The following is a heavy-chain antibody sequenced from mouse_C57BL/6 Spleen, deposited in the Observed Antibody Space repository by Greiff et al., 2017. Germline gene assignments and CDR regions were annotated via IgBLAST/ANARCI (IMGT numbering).Heavy chain of an antibody. J-gene: IGHJ4*01. V-gene: IGHV10-1*01. CDR3: VSLYYGYYAMDY. CDR2: IRSKSNNYAT. D-gene: IGHD1-1*01. CDR1: GFSFNTYA. Sequence: DVKLVESGGGLVQPKGSLKLSCAASGFSFNTYAMNWVRQAPGKGLEWVARIRSKSNNYATYYADSVKDRFTISRDDSESMLYLQMNNLKTEDTAMYYCVSLYYGYYAMDYWGQGTSVTVSS.